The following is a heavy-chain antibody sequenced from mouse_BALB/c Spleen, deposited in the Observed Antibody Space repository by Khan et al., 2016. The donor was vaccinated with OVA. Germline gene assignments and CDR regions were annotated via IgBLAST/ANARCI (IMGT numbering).Heavy chain of an antibody. CDR3: TRPHYYGSNYYFDY. V-gene: IGHV5-12-1*01. CDR1: GFAFSSYD. D-gene: IGHD1-1*01. J-gene: IGHJ2*01. Sequence: EVELVESGGGLVKPGGSLKLSCAASGFAFSSYDMSWVRQTPEKRLEWVAFISTGGNKTYYPDSVKGRFTISRDNAKNTLYLQMSSLKSEDTAMYYCTRPHYYGSNYYFDYWVQGTPLTVSS. CDR2: ISTGGNKT.